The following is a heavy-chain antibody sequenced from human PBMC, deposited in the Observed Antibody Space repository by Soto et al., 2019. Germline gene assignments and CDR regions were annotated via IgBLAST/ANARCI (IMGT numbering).Heavy chain of an antibody. Sequence: KPSETLSLTCTVSAGSISGYYWSWIRQPPGKELELIAYIHYSGSTYYNPSLKSRVTISIDTSKNQFSLKLSSVNAADTAVYYCARDPRYCSGGSCLSYGMDVWGQGTTVTVSS. CDR3: ARDPRYCSGGSCLSYGMDV. J-gene: IGHJ6*02. CDR2: IHYSGST. V-gene: IGHV4-59*01. D-gene: IGHD2-15*01. CDR1: AGSISGYY.